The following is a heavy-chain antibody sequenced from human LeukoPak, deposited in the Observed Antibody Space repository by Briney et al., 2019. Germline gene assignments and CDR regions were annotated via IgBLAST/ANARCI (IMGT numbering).Heavy chain of an antibody. Sequence: SETLSLTCTVSGGSISSSSYYWGWIRQPPGKGLEWIGSIYYSGSTYYNPSLKSRVTISVDTSKNQFSLKLSSVTAADTAVYYCARDPHYSGSLDYWAREPWSPSPQ. D-gene: IGHD1-26*01. CDR3: ARDPHYSGSLDY. CDR2: IYYSGST. J-gene: IGHJ4*02. V-gene: IGHV4-39*07. CDR1: GGSISSSSYY.